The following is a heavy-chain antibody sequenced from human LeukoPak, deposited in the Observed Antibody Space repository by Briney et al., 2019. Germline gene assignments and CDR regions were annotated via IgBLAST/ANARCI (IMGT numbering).Heavy chain of an antibody. CDR1: GGTFSSYA. CDR2: IIPIFGTA. J-gene: IGHJ6*04. V-gene: IGHV1-69*13. D-gene: IGHD6-13*01. CDR3: ARAGDSRAPVDV. Sequence: SVKVSCKASGGTFSSYAISWVRQAPGQGLEWMGGIIPIFGTANYAQKFQGRVTITADESTSTAYMELSSLRSEDRAVYYCARAGDSRAPVDVWGKGTTVTVSS.